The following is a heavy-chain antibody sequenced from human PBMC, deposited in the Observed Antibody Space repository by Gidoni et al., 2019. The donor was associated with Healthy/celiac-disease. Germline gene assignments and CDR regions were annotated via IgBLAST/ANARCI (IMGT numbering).Heavy chain of an antibody. CDR1: GFTFDDYA. Sequence: EVQLVESGGGLVQPGRSLRLSCAASGFTFDDYAMHWVRQAPGKGLEWVSGISWNSGSIGYADSVKGRFTISRDNAKNSLYLQMNSLRAEDTALYYCAKEGGDGYNWGRYFDYWGQGTLVTVSS. D-gene: IGHD5-12*01. V-gene: IGHV3-9*01. CDR3: AKEGGDGYNWGRYFDY. J-gene: IGHJ4*02. CDR2: ISWNSGSI.